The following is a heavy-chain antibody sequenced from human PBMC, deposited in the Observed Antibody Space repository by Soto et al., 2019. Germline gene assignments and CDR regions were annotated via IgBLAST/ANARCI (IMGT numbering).Heavy chain of an antibody. Sequence: QLQLQESGSGLVKPSQTLSLTCAVSGGSISSGGYSWSWIRQPPGQGLEWIAYIYHSVSTYYNPSLKSPVTLSVARSKNQFSLKLSSVTAADTAVYYWARVPDDWCQETLVTVSS. CDR2: IYHSVST. CDR3: ARVPDD. CDR1: GGSISSGGYS. V-gene: IGHV4-30-2*01. J-gene: IGHJ4*02.